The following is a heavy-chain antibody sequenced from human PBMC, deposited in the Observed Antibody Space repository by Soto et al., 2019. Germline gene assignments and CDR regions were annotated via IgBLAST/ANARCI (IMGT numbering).Heavy chain of an antibody. CDR3: ARDSGHSYGPFDY. Sequence: PGESLKISCAASGFTFSSYSMNWVRQAPGKGLEWVSYISSSSSTIYYADSVKGRFTISRDNAKNSLYLQMNSLRAEDTAVYYCARDSGHSYGPFDYWGQGTLVTVSS. CDR1: GFTFSSYS. V-gene: IGHV3-48*01. J-gene: IGHJ4*02. CDR2: ISSSSSTI. D-gene: IGHD5-18*01.